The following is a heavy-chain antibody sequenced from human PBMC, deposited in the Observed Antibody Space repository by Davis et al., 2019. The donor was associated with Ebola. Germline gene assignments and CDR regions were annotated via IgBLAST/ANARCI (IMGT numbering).Heavy chain of an antibody. D-gene: IGHD5-18*01. CDR1: GGSLSSSSSY. J-gene: IGHJ3*02. Sequence: MPSETLSLTCTVSGGSLSSSSSYWGWIRQPPGKGLDWIGNIHYTGNTYYNPSLKGRLTILGDMSKNQFSLQLSSVTAADTAVYYCAAITLYSYGSPFDIWGQGTMVTVSS. CDR2: IHYTGNT. CDR3: AAITLYSYGSPFDI. V-gene: IGHV4-39*01.